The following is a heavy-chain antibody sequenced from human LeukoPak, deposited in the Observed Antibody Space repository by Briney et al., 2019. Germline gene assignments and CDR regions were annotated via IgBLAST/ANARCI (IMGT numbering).Heavy chain of an antibody. D-gene: IGHD6-13*01. J-gene: IGHJ2*01. CDR1: GYSISSGYY. CDR2: TYHSGST. CDR3: ARPKKQQLPNWYFDL. Sequence: SETLSLTCAVSGYSISSGYYWGWIRQPPGKGLEWIGSTYHSGSTYYNPSLKSRVTISVDTSKNQFSLKLSSVTAADTAVYYCARPKKQQLPNWYFDLWGRGTLVTVSS. V-gene: IGHV4-38-2*01.